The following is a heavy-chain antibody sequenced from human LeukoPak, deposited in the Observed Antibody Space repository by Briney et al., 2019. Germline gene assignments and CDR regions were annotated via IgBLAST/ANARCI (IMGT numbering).Heavy chain of an antibody. Sequence: SVKVSCKASGGTFSSYAINWVRQAPGQGLEWMGGIIPIFGTANYAQKFQGRVTITADESTSTAYMERSSLTSEDTAVYYCARGKGEGPAAPMSFDIWGQGTMVTVSS. D-gene: IGHD2-2*01. CDR2: IIPIFGTA. CDR3: ARGKGEGPAAPMSFDI. J-gene: IGHJ3*02. V-gene: IGHV1-69*13. CDR1: GGTFSSYA.